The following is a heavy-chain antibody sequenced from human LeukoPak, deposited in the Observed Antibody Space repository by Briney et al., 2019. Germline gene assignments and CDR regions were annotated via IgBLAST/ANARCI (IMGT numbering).Heavy chain of an antibody. J-gene: IGHJ6*02. CDR2: IYYSGST. V-gene: IGHV4-31*03. Sequence: SETLSLTCTVSGGSISSGGYYWSWIRQHPGKGLEWIGYIYYSGSTNYNPSLKSRVTISVDTSKNQFSLKLSSVTAADTAVYYCARDLVSASTNYYYGMDVWGQGTTVTVSS. D-gene: IGHD2-2*01. CDR3: ARDLVSASTNYYYGMDV. CDR1: GGSISSGGYY.